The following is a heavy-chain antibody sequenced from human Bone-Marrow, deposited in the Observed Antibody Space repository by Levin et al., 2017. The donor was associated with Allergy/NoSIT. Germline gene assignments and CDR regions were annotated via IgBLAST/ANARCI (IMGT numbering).Heavy chain of an antibody. CDR2: ISYDGSNK. D-gene: IGHD3-10*01. J-gene: IGHJ6*02. CDR1: GFTFSSYG. Sequence: SCAASGFTFSSYGMHWVRQAPGKGLEWVAVISYDGSNKYYADSVKGRFTISRDNSKNTLYLQMNSLRAEDTAVYYCAKGQMVRGVKYYYGMDVWGQGTTVTVSS. CDR3: AKGQMVRGVKYYYGMDV. V-gene: IGHV3-30*18.